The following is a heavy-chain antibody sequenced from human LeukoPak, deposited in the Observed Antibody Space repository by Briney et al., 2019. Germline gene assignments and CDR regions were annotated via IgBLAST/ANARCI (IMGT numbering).Heavy chain of an antibody. D-gene: IGHD6-6*01. CDR1: GYTFTGYY. CDR3: ASFGIKAARRVHDAFET. J-gene: IGHJ3*02. Sequence: ASVKVSCKASGYTFTGYYIHWVRQAPGQGVEWMGWINPNRGGTNYAQKFKGTVTMTRDKSISTAYMELSRLRPDETALYYSASFGIKAARRVHDAFETWGQGTMVTVSS. V-gene: IGHV1-2*02. CDR2: INPNRGGT.